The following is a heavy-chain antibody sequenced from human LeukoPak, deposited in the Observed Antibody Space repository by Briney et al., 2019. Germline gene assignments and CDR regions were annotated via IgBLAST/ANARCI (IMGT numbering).Heavy chain of an antibody. J-gene: IGHJ4*02. CDR2: ISSGSSYI. D-gene: IGHD5-12*01. V-gene: IGHV3-21*01. CDR1: GFTFSSYS. CDR3: ARAGREMATIPPDY. Sequence: GGSLRLSCAASGFTFSSYSMNWVRQAPGKGLEWVSSISSGSSYIYYADSVKGRFTISRDNAKNSLYLQMNSLRAEDTAVYYCARAGREMATIPPDYWGQGTLVTVSS.